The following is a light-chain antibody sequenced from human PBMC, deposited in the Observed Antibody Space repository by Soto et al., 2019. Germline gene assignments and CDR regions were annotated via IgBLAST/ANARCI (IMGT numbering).Light chain of an antibody. Sequence: EVVLTQSPATLSLSPGERATLSCGASQSVSGNYLAWYQQKPGLAPRLLIYDASTRATGIPDRFSGSGSGTDFTLTISRLEPEDFAVYYCQQYSTTLWTFDQGTKVEIK. V-gene: IGKV3D-20*01. CDR1: QSVSGNY. CDR3: QQYSTTLWT. CDR2: DAS. J-gene: IGKJ1*01.